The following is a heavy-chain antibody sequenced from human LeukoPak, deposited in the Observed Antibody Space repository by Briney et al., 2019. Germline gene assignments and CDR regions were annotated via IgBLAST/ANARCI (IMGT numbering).Heavy chain of an antibody. Sequence: GGSLRLSCAASGFTFSIAWMSWVRQAPGKGLEWVTNIKQDGSEKYYVDSVKGRFTISRDNAKNSLFLQMNSLRAEDTAVYYCARDSETAGEWFDYWGQGTLVTVSS. CDR3: ARDSETAGEWFDY. CDR1: GFTFSIAW. J-gene: IGHJ4*02. CDR2: IKQDGSEK. D-gene: IGHD2-8*01. V-gene: IGHV3-7*04.